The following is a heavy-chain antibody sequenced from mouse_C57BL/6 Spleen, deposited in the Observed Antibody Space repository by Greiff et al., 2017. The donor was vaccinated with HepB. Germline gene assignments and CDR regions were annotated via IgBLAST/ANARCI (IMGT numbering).Heavy chain of an antibody. V-gene: IGHV1-80*01. CDR2: IYPGDGDT. D-gene: IGHD1-1*01. CDR1: GYAFSSYW. Sequence: QVQLKQSGAELVKPGASVKISCKASGYAFSSYWMNWVKQRPGKGLEWIGQIYPGDGDTNYNGKFKGKATLTADKSSSTAYMQLSSLTSEDSAVYFCARGDYYGSSPYFDYWGQGTTLTVSS. J-gene: IGHJ2*01. CDR3: ARGDYYGSSPYFDY.